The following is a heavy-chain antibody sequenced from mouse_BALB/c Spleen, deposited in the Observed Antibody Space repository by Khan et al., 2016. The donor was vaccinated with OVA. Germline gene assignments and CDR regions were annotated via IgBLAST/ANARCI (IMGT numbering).Heavy chain of an antibody. D-gene: IGHD2-2*01. CDR1: GYTFSNYY. J-gene: IGHJ3*01. V-gene: IGHV1S81*02. CDR3: TRSGYGSFAY. CDR2: INPNNGGS. Sequence: QVQLQQSGAELVKTGASVKLSCKASGYTFSNYYLYWVKQRPGQGLEWIGEINPNNGGSNFTEKFKSKATLTVDKSSYTAYMQLSSLTSEDSAVYYCTRSGYGSFAYWGQGTLVTVSA.